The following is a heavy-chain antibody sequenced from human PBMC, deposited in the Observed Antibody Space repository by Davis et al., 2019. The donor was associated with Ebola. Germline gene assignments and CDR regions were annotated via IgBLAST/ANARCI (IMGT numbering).Heavy chain of an antibody. V-gene: IGHV1-2*02. CDR1: GYTFTAYY. D-gene: IGHD1-26*01. J-gene: IGHJ5*02. CDR2: IHPKTGGT. CDR3: ARGERGSQRGWFDP. Sequence: ASVKVSCKASGYTFTAYYIHWVRQAPGQGLEWMGWIHPKTGGTNYAQKFQGRVTMTRDTSISTAYMELSRLRSDDTAVYYCARGERGSQRGWFDPWGQGTLVTVSS.